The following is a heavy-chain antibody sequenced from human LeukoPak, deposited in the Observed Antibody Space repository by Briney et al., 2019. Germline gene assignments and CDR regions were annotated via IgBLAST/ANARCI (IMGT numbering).Heavy chain of an antibody. CDR2: IYTSGST. Sequence: SQTLSLTCTVSGNSISSGDYCWSWIRKPAGKGLVWIGRIYTSGSTTYNPSLKSRVTISGDTSENQFSLRLSSVTAADTAVYYCARASYSYDISGWVPFDYWGQGTLVTVSS. V-gene: IGHV4-61*02. D-gene: IGHD3-22*01. CDR3: ARASYSYDISGWVPFDY. CDR1: GNSISSGDYC. J-gene: IGHJ4*02.